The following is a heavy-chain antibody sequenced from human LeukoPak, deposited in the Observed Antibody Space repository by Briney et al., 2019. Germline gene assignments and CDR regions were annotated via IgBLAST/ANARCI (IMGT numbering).Heavy chain of an antibody. CDR2: ISSSGSTI. Sequence: GRSLRLSCAASGFTFSSYEMNWVRQAPGKGLYWVSYISSSGSTIYYADSVKGRFTISRDNAKNSLYLQMNSLRAEDTAVYYCARSLRRYYYDSSGYYGNFDYWGQGTLVTVSS. CDR1: GFTFSSYE. D-gene: IGHD3-22*01. V-gene: IGHV3-48*03. J-gene: IGHJ4*02. CDR3: ARSLRRYYYDSSGYYGNFDY.